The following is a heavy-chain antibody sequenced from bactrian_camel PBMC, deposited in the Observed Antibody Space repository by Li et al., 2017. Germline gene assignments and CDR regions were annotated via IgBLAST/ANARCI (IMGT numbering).Heavy chain of an antibody. CDR2: TISSDDTT. V-gene: IGHV3S63*01. D-gene: IGHD5*01. Sequence: HVQLVESGGGSVQNGGSLRLSCTASGFISDDSDMGWYRQAPGNSCEEVSTISSDDTTDYHHSVTGRFTISRDNAKNTVWLQMNALKPEDTALYYCAYQPDDSALNGGGWVIKFNYWGQGTQVTVS. J-gene: IGHJ4*01. CDR3: AYQPDDSALNGGGWVIKFNY. CDR1: GFISDDSD.